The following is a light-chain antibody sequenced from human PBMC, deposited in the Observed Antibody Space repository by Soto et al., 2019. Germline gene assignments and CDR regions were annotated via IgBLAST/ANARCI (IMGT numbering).Light chain of an antibody. CDR3: LQDYNYPYT. J-gene: IGKJ2*01. Sequence: AIQMTQSPSSLSASVGDSVTITCRASQGISTDLGWYQQKPGKAPNLLIYAASNLQSGVPSRFSGSGSGTDFTLTISSLQPEDFATYYCLQDYNYPYTFGQGTNLEIK. CDR2: AAS. CDR1: QGISTD. V-gene: IGKV1-6*01.